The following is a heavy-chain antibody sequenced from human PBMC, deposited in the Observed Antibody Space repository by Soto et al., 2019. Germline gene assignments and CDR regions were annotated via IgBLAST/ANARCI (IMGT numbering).Heavy chain of an antibody. CDR3: AGRQAAAGIFDY. V-gene: IGHV4-39*01. Sequence: PSETLSLTCTVSGGSISSSSYYWGWIRQPPGKGLEWIGSIYYSGSTYYNPSLKSRVTISVDTSKNQFSLKLSSVTAADTAVYYCAGRQAAAGIFDYWGQGTLVTVSS. J-gene: IGHJ4*02. D-gene: IGHD6-13*01. CDR1: GGSISSSSYY. CDR2: IYYSGST.